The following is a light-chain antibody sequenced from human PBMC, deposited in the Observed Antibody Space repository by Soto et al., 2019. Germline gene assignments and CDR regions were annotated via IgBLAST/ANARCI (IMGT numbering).Light chain of an antibody. V-gene: IGLV1-44*01. CDR2: SNN. Sequence: QAVVTQPPSASGTPGQRVTISCSGSSSNIGSTSVNWYQHLPGTAPKLLIHSNNQPPSGVPDRFSGSKSGTSASLAISGLQSDDEADYYCTAWDGSLSGRVFGGGTKLTVL. CDR1: SSNIGSTS. J-gene: IGLJ3*02. CDR3: TAWDGSLSGRV.